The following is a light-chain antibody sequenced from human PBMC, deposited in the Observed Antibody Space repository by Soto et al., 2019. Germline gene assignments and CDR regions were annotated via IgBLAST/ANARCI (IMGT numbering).Light chain of an antibody. CDR2: EVN. CDR3: SSYAGSSNV. V-gene: IGLV2-8*01. Sequence: QSALIQPPSVSGAPGQSVTISCTGTSSDVGSYDYVSWYQQHPGKAPKLMIYEVNKRPSGVPDRFSGSKSGNTASLTVSGLQAEDEADYYCSSYAGSSNVFGTGTKVTVL. J-gene: IGLJ1*01. CDR1: SSDVGSYDY.